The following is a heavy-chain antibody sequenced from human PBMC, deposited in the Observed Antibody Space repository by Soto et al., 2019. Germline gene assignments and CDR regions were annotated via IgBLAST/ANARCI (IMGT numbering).Heavy chain of an antibody. J-gene: IGHJ4*02. CDR1: GGSISSYY. CDR2: IYYSGST. V-gene: IGHV4-59*08. D-gene: IGHD6-19*01. Sequence: SETLSLTCTVSGGSISSYYWSWIRQPPGKGLEWIGYIYYSGSTNYNPSLKSRVTISVDTSKNQFSLKLSSVTAADTAVYYCARRGWYVDHPFDYWGQGTLVTVSS. CDR3: ARRGWYVDHPFDY.